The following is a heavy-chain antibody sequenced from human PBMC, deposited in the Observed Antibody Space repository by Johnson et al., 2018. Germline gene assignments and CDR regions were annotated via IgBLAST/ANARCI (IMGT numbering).Heavy chain of an antibody. CDR3: ATEGGVAVTGADAFDI. J-gene: IGHJ3*02. D-gene: IGHD6-19*01. V-gene: IGHV3-30*04. CDR2: ISYDGRHK. Sequence: QVQLVQSGGGVVQPGRSLRLSCAASGFTFSNFAMHWVRQAPGKGLEWVALISYDGRHKYYADSVKGRSPISRDNSKNPLYLQMNSQRAEDTAGYYRATEGGVAVTGADAFDIWGQGTMVTVSS. CDR1: GFTFSNFA.